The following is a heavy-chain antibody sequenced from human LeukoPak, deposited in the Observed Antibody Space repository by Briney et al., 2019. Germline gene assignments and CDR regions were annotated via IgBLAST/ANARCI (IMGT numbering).Heavy chain of an antibody. V-gene: IGHV4-39*07. CDR1: GGSISSSSYY. CDR2: IYYSGST. CDR3: ARGGYNWNYVGVTPFDY. Sequence: SETLSLTCTVSGGSISSSSYYWGWIRQPPGKGLEWIGSIYYSGSTNYNPSLKSRVTISVDTSKNQFSLKLSSVTAADTAVYYCARGGYNWNYVGVTPFDYWGQGTLVTVSS. D-gene: IGHD1-7*01. J-gene: IGHJ4*02.